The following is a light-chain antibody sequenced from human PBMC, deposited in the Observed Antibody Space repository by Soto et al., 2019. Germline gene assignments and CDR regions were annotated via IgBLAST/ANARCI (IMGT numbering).Light chain of an antibody. Sequence: QSVLTQPASVSGSPGQSITISCTGTSSDLDGYNYASWYQYHPGKAPKLMIYDVSNRPSGISNRFSGSKSGNTASLTISGLQAEDEADYYCSSFTISRNTVIFGGGTKVTVL. J-gene: IGLJ2*01. CDR1: SSDLDGYNY. CDR2: DVS. V-gene: IGLV2-14*01. CDR3: SSFTISRNTVI.